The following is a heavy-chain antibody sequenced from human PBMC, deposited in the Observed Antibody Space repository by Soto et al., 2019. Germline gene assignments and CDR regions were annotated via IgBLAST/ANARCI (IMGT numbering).Heavy chain of an antibody. CDR3: ARDLRGHYGP. V-gene: IGHV3-21*06. CDR2: VSGSSSYI. D-gene: IGHD4-17*01. J-gene: IGHJ3*01. Sequence: PGGSLRLFCEGSGFNFRNFNMIWVRQAPGKGLEWVSSVSGSSSYIYYADSVKGRFTVSRDNANNLVFLQMNGLRPEDTAMYYCARDLRGHYGPWGQGTMVTVSS. CDR1: GFNFRNFN.